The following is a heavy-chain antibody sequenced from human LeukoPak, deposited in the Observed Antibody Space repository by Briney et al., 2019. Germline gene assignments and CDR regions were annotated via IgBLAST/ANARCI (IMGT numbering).Heavy chain of an antibody. CDR1: GGSISSYY. J-gene: IGHJ5*02. Sequence: PSETLSLTCTVSGGSISSYYWSWIRQPPGKGLEWIVYIYYSGSTNYNPSLKSRVTISVDTSKNQFSLKLSSVTAADTAVYYCARWGTYYDILTVPGWFDPWGQGTLVTVSS. CDR3: ARWGTYYDILTVPGWFDP. D-gene: IGHD3-9*01. CDR2: IYYSGST. V-gene: IGHV4-59*01.